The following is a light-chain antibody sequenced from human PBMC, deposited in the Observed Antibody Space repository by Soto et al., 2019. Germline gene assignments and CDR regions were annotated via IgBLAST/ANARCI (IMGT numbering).Light chain of an antibody. J-gene: IGKJ5*01. Sequence: IVMTQSPDPLSVSPVERATLSFTASHYIYSNVAWFQQRPGQAPRLLIYGASMRATGIPDRFSGSGSGTDFTLTISRLEPEDFAVYYCQQCGSSSTVGQGTRLEIK. CDR3: QQCGSSST. V-gene: IGKV3-20*01. CDR1: HYIYSN. CDR2: GAS.